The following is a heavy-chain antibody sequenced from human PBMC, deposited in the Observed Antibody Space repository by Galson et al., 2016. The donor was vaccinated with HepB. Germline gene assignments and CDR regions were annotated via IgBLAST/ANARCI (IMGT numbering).Heavy chain of an antibody. J-gene: IGHJ6*04. D-gene: IGHD2-2*01. CDR2: ISSGSSYI. CDR3: ARVLPAADSYYYYGMDV. V-gene: IGHV3-21*01. CDR1: GFTFSYYS. Sequence: SLRLSCAASGFTFSYYSMNWVRQAPGKGLEWVSFISSGSSYIYYADTVQARFTISRDNAKNSLYLQMNSLRAEDTAVYYCARVLPAADSYYYYGMDVWGKGTTVTVSS.